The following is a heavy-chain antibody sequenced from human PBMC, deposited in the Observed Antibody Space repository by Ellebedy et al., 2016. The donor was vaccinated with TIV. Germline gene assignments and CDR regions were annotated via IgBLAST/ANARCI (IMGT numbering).Heavy chain of an antibody. D-gene: IGHD5-24*01. J-gene: IGHJ3*02. V-gene: IGHV3-9*01. Sequence: SLKISCAASGFTFDDYAMHWVRQAPGKGLEWVSGISWNGGSIVYADSVKGRFTISRDNAKNSLYLQMNSLRHEDTALYYCAKHNGWLQLLDAFDIWGQGTMVTVSS. CDR1: GFTFDDYA. CDR3: AKHNGWLQLLDAFDI. CDR2: ISWNGGSI.